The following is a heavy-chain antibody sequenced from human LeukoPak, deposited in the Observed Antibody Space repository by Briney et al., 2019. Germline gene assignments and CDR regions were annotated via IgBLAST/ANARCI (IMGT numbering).Heavy chain of an antibody. J-gene: IGHJ4*02. D-gene: IGHD3-22*01. CDR2: IYSGGRT. V-gene: IGHV3-53*01. Sequence: GGPLRLSCAASGFTVSSNDMSWVRQAPGEGLEWVSVIYSGGRTFYADSVKGRFTISRDNSKNTLYLQMNSLRAEDTAVYYCAIYDSSGYYNYWGQGTLVAVSS. CDR1: GFTVSSND. CDR3: AIYDSSGYYNY.